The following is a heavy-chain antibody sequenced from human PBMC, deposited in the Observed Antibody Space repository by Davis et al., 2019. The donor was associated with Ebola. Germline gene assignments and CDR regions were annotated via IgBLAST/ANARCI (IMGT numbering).Heavy chain of an antibody. D-gene: IGHD5/OR15-5a*01. V-gene: IGHV5-51*01. J-gene: IGHJ4*02. CDR1: GYSFTKYW. Sequence: GESLKISCKGSGYSFTKYWIGWVRQMPGRGLEWMGIIYPGDSDTRYSPSFQGQVTISVDKSISTAYLQWSTLKASDTAMYYCARRRVIHAMSTNDYFDYWGQGTLVTVSS. CDR3: ARRRVIHAMSTNDYFDY. CDR2: IYPGDSDT.